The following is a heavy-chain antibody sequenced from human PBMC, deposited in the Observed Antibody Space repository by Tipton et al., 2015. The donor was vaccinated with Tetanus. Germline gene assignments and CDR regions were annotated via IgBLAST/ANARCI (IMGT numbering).Heavy chain of an antibody. Sequence: TLSLTCTVSGGSIASQYWSWIRQPAGKGLEWIGRTYIRGTTTYNPSLKSRVTISVDTSENQMSLRLTSVTAADTAVYYCARRSYCSSSRCFDAFDLRGHGTMVTVSS. J-gene: IGHJ3*01. V-gene: IGHV4-4*07. D-gene: IGHD2-2*01. CDR3: ARRSYCSSSRCFDAFDL. CDR2: TYIRGTT. CDR1: GGSIASQY.